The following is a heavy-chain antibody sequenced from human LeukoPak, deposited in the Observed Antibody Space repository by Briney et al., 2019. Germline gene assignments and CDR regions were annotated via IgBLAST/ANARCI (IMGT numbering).Heavy chain of an antibody. Sequence: SGPTLVKSTQTLTLTCTFSGFSLSTSGVGVGWIRQPPGKALGWLALIYWDDDKRYSPSLKSRLTITKDTSKNQVVLTMINMDPVDTATCYCAHRPHSGYDETWFDPSGQGTLVTVSS. CDR1: GFSLSTSGVG. CDR2: IYWDDDK. D-gene: IGHD5-12*01. CDR3: AHRPHSGYDETWFDP. V-gene: IGHV2-5*02. J-gene: IGHJ5*02.